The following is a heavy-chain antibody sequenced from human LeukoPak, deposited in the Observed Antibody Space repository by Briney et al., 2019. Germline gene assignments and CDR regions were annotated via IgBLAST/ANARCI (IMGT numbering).Heavy chain of an antibody. CDR2: ISSSSYI. Sequence: GGSLRLSCAASGFSFSSYVMNWVRQAPGKGLEWVSSISSSSYIYYADSVKGRFTISRDNAKNSLYLQMNSLRAEDTAVYYCARGYYYDSSGYYYLDYWGQGTLVTVSS. V-gene: IGHV3-21*01. J-gene: IGHJ4*02. CDR1: GFSFSSYV. CDR3: ARGYYYDSSGYYYLDY. D-gene: IGHD3-22*01.